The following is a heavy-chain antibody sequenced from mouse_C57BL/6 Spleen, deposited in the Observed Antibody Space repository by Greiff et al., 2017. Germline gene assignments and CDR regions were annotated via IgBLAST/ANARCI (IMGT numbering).Heavy chain of an antibody. D-gene: IGHD2-2*01. CDR2: IHPSDSDT. V-gene: IGHV1-74*01. CDR1: CYTFTSYW. CDR3: APSGGYDGYAMDY. J-gene: IGHJ4*01. Sequence: QVQLQQPGAELVKPGASVKVSCKASCYTFTSYWMHWVKQRPGQGLEWIGRIHPSDSDTNYNQKFKGKATLTVDKSSSTAYMQLRTLPSEDSAVYYCAPSGGYDGYAMDYWGQGTSVTVSS.